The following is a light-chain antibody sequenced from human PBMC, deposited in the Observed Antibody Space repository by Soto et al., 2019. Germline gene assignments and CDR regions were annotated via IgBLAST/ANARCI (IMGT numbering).Light chain of an antibody. V-gene: IGKV3-20*01. Sequence: EIVLTQSPGTLSLSPGERATLSCSASQSVSSSYLAWYQQKPGQAPRLLIYGASSRATGIPDRFSGSGSGTDFTLTISRLEPEDFAVYYCQQYGSSLGTFGPGTKVDIK. J-gene: IGKJ3*01. CDR3: QQYGSSLGT. CDR1: QSVSSSY. CDR2: GAS.